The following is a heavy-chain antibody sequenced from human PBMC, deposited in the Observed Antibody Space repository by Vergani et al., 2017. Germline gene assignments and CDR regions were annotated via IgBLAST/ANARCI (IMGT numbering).Heavy chain of an antibody. V-gene: IGHV1-3*01. CDR3: ARTRANYYDSSRYYFDD. CDR2: INAGNGNT. D-gene: IGHD3-22*01. J-gene: IGHJ4*02. Sequence: QVQLVQSGAEVKKPGASVKVSCKASGYTFTSYAMHWVRQAPGQRLEWMGWINAGNGNTKYSQKFQGRVTITRDTSASTAYMELSSLRSEDTAVYYCARTRANYYDSSRYYFDDWGQATLVTVSS. CDR1: GYTFTSYA.